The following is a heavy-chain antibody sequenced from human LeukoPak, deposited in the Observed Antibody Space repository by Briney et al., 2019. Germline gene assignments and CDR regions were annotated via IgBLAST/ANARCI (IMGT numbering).Heavy chain of an antibody. Sequence: PGGSLRLSCAASGFTFSSYWMSWVRQAPGKGLEWVANIEQDGSEKYYVDSVKGRFTISRDNAKNSLYLQMNSLRAEDTAVYYCARGWYGDYGHDAFDIWGQGTMVTVSS. V-gene: IGHV3-7*03. CDR3: ARGWYGDYGHDAFDI. J-gene: IGHJ3*02. D-gene: IGHD4-17*01. CDR2: IEQDGSEK. CDR1: GFTFSSYW.